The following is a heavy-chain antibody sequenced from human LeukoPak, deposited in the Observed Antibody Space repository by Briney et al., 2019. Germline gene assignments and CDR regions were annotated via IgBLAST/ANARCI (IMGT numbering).Heavy chain of an antibody. CDR2: ISSNGGST. J-gene: IGHJ6*04. D-gene: IGHD3-10*01. CDR3: ARVALYYYGSATGV. V-gene: IGHV3-64*01. Sequence: GGSLRLSCAASGFTFSSYAMHWVRQAPGKGLEYVSAISSNGGSTYYANSVKGRFTISRDNSKNTLYLQMGSLRAEDMAVYYCARVALYYYGSATGVWGKGTTVTISS. CDR1: GFTFSSYA.